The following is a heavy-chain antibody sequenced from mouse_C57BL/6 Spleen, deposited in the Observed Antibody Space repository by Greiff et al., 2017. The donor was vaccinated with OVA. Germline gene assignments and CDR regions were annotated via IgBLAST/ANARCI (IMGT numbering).Heavy chain of an antibody. CDR1: GYTFTDYN. J-gene: IGHJ4*01. CDR3: ARRGPRGDAMDY. V-gene: IGHV1-18*01. CDR2: INPNNGGT. Sequence: VQLQQSGPELVKPGASVKIPCKASGYTFTDYNMDWVKQSHGKSLEWIGDINPNNGGTIYNQKFKGKATLTVDKSSSTAYMGLRSLTSEDTAVYYCARRGPRGDAMDYWGQGTSVTVSS.